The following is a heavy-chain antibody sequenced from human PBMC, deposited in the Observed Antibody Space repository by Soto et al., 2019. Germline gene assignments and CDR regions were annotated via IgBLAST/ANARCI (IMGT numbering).Heavy chain of an antibody. CDR3: ARDGQDGYGDPYYYYGMDV. CDR1: GGTFSSYT. D-gene: IGHD4-17*01. CDR2: IIPILGIA. J-gene: IGHJ6*02. V-gene: IGHV1-69*08. Sequence: QVQLVQSGAEVKKPGSSVKVSCKASGGTFSSYTISWVRQAPGQGLEWMGRIIPILGIANYAQKFQGRVTITADKSTSXAXXELSSLRSEDTAVYYCARDGQDGYGDPYYYYGMDVWGQGTTVTVSS.